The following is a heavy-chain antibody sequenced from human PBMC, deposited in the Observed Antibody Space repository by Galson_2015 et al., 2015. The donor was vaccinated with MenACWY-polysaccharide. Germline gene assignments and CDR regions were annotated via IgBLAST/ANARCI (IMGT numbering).Heavy chain of an antibody. J-gene: IGHJ5*02. CDR1: GGTFSSYA. CDR2: IIPIFGTA. Sequence: SVKVSCKASGGTFSSYAISWVRQAPGQGLEWMGGIIPIFGTADYAQKFQGRVTITADKSTSTAYMELSSLRSEDTAVYYCARGTTIFGFDPWGQGTLVTVSS. V-gene: IGHV1-69*06. CDR3: ARGTTIFGFDP. D-gene: IGHD3-3*01.